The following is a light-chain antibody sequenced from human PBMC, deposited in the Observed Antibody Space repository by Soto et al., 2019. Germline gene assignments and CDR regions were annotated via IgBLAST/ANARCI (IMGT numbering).Light chain of an antibody. CDR2: GES. J-gene: IGKJ1*01. CDR1: QSVSSTY. Sequence: EIVLTQSPATLSLSPGERATLSCRASQSVSSTYLAWYQQKPGKAPRLLIYGESSRATGIPDRFSGSGSGTDFTLTISRLEHEDFAVYYCQQYETFGQGTKVDIK. V-gene: IGKV3-20*01. CDR3: QQYET.